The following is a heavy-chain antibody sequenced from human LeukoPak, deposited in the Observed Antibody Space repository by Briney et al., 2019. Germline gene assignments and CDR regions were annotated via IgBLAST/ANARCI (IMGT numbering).Heavy chain of an antibody. J-gene: IGHJ5*02. CDR1: GFTFSTYG. CDR3: ARDDYESSGYCASVDP. V-gene: IGHV3-33*01. CDR2: IWYDGSSK. D-gene: IGHD3-22*01. Sequence: GGSLRLSCAASGFTFSTYGMHWVRQAPGKGLEWVAVIWYDGSSKYYADSVKGRFTISRDNSKNTLYLQMNSLRAEDTAVYYCARDDYESSGYCASVDPWGQGTLVTVSS.